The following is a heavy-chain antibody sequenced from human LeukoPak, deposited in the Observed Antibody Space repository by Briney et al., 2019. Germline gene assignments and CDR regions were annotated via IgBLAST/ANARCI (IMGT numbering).Heavy chain of an antibody. CDR2: ISDSGGST. D-gene: IGHD3-10*01. J-gene: IGHJ4*02. Sequence: GGSLRLSCAASGFTFSSYVMHWVRQAPGKGLEWVSIISDSGGSTYYADSVKGRFTISRDNSKNTLYLQMNSLRAEDTAVYYCARDLGYYGSGKQNYWGQGTLVTVSS. V-gene: IGHV3-23*01. CDR3: ARDLGYYGSGKQNY. CDR1: GFTFSSYV.